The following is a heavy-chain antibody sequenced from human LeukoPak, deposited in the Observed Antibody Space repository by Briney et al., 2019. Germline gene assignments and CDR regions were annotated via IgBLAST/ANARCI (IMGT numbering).Heavy chain of an antibody. Sequence: GGSLRLSCAASGFTFSSYSMNWVRQAPGQGPEWVSLISSSSSSIYYADSLKGRFTITRDNAQSSLYLQMNSLRAEDTAVYYCARGWFGDYFDYWGQGTLVTVSS. CDR1: GFTFSSYS. CDR3: ARGWFGDYFDY. CDR2: ISSSSSSI. V-gene: IGHV3-48*01. D-gene: IGHD3-10*01. J-gene: IGHJ4*02.